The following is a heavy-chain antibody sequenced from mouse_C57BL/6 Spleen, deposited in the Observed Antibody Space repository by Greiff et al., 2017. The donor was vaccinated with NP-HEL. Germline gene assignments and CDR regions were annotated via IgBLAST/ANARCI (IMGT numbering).Heavy chain of an antibody. D-gene: IGHD2-3*01. CDR1: GYTFTSYW. J-gene: IGHJ2*01. CDR3: ARGGIYDGYYVGY. V-gene: IGHV1-69*01. CDR2: IDPSDSYT. Sequence: VQLQQPGAELVMPGASVKLSCKASGYTFTSYWMHWVKQRPGQGLEWIGEIDPSDSYTNYNQKFKGKSTLTVDKSSSTAYMQLSSLTSEDSAVYYCARGGIYDGYYVGYWGQGTTLTVSS.